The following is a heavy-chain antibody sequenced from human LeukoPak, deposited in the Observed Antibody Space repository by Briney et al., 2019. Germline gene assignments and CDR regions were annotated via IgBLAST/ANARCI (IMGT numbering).Heavy chain of an antibody. CDR1: GFTFSGYS. D-gene: IGHD5-18*01. CDR3: ARTFYTDVDTALLTALDD. J-gene: IGHJ4*02. Sequence: PGGSLRLSCAASGFTFSGYSMNWVRQAPGKGLAWVSSISRRNSYIYYADSVKGLFTNSRDTAKKSLYLQMNSLRAEDTAVFYCARTFYTDVDTALLTALDDWGQGTLVTVSS. CDR2: ISRRNSYI. V-gene: IGHV3-21*01.